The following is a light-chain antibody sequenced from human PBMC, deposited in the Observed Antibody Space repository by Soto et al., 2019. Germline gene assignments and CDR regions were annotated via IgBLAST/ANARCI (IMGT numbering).Light chain of an antibody. CDR2: EVS. Sequence: QSVLTQPASVSGSPGQSITISCTGTSSDVGGYNYVSWYQQHTGKAPKLMIYEVSNRPSGVSNRFSGSKSGNTASLTISGLQAADEADYYCSSYTSSSTRVFGGGTKLTVL. CDR1: SSDVGGYNY. V-gene: IGLV2-14*01. CDR3: SSYTSSSTRV. J-gene: IGLJ3*02.